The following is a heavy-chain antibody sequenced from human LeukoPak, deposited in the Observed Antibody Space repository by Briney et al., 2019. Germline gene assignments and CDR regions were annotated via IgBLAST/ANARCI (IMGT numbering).Heavy chain of an antibody. CDR2: ISTSSSYT. V-gene: IGHV3-21*06. J-gene: IGHJ3*02. D-gene: IGHD2-8*01. CDR3: ARAFTTLTDLWSDAFDI. Sequence: GGSLRLSCAASGITFSSYTMNWVRQAPGKGLEWVSFISTSSSYTYYADSVKGRFTISRDNANNLLFLQMNNLRAEDTAVYYCARAFTTLTDLWSDAFDIWGQGTMVTVSS. CDR1: GITFSSYT.